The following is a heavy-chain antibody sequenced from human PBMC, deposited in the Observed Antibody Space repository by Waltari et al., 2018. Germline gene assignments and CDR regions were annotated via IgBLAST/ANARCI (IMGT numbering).Heavy chain of an antibody. D-gene: IGHD3-10*01. J-gene: IGHJ4*02. CDR2: IDSDGSTT. CDR1: GFTFSDFW. V-gene: IGHV3-74*03. CDR3: ATPFYAASGSFLSY. Sequence: EVQLVESGGALVQPGGSLRLSCAASGFTFSDFWMHWVRQSPEKGLVWVSRIDSDGSTTTYADAVKGRFTISRDNTKNTLYLQMNGLTAEDTGVYYCATPFYAASGSFLSYWGQGTLVAVSS.